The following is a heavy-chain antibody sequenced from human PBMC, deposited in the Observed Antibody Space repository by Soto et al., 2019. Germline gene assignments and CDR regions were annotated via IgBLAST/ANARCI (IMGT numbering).Heavy chain of an antibody. CDR1: GGSISSYY. Sequence: PSETLSLTCTVSGGSISSYYWGWIRQPPGRGLEWIGSIYYSGSTYYNPSLKSRVTISVDTSKNQFSLKLSSVTAADTAVYYCARLAEYSSSWYYYYYYGMDVWGQGTTVTVSS. CDR3: ARLAEYSSSWYYYYYYGMDV. J-gene: IGHJ6*02. CDR2: IYYSGST. D-gene: IGHD6-13*01. V-gene: IGHV4-59*05.